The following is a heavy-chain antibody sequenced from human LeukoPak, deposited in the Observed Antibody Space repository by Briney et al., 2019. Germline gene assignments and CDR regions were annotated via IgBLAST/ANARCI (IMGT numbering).Heavy chain of an antibody. V-gene: IGHV1-2*02. Sequence: ASVKVSCKASGYTFTGYYMHWVRQAPGRGLEWMGWINPNSGGTNYAQKFQGRVTMTRDTSISTAYMELSRLRSDDTAVYYCAREGQLLHGMDVWGQGTTVTVSS. CDR2: INPNSGGT. D-gene: IGHD2-2*01. CDR1: GYTFTGYY. CDR3: AREGQLLHGMDV. J-gene: IGHJ6*02.